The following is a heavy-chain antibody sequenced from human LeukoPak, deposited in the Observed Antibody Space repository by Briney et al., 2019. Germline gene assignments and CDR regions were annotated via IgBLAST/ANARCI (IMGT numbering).Heavy chain of an antibody. J-gene: IGHJ3*02. V-gene: IGHV3-53*01. CDR2: IYSGGTT. D-gene: IGHD5-24*01. CDR3: ARGGDGYNRAFDI. CDR1: GFTVSSNY. Sequence: GGSLRLSCAASGFTVSSNYMSWVRQAPGKGLEWVSVIYSGGTTYYADSVKGRFTISRDNSKNTLYLQMDRLRAEDTAVYYCARGGDGYNRAFDIWGQGTMVTVSS.